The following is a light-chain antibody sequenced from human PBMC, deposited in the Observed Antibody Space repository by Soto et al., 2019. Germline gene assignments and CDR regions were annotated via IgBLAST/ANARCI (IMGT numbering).Light chain of an antibody. J-gene: IGLJ2*01. V-gene: IGLV1-44*01. CDR3: AAWDDSLNGVV. CDR1: SSNIGSNV. Sequence: QSVLTQPPSASGTPGQRVTISCSGSSSNIGSNVVNWYQQLPGTAPKLLIYINNQRPSGVPDRFSGSKSGTSASLAISGLQSEDEAEYYCAAWDDSLNGVVFGGGTKVTVL. CDR2: INN.